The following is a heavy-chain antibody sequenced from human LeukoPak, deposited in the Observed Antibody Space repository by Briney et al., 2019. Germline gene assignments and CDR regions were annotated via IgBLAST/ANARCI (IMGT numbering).Heavy chain of an antibody. V-gene: IGHV1-18*01. CDR1: GYTFTSYG. J-gene: IGHJ5*02. Sequence: ASVKVSCKASGYTFTSYGISWVRQAPGQGLEWMGWISPYNGNTKYAQKLQGRVTMTEDTSTDTAYMELSSLRSEDTAVYYCATGLAPHFDPWGQGTLVTVSS. CDR2: ISPYNGNT. CDR3: ATGLAPHFDP.